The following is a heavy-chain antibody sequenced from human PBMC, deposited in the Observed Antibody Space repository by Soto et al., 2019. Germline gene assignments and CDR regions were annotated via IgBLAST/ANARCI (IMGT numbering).Heavy chain of an antibody. CDR2: IGGSGSTT. CDR1: GFTFSRSG. D-gene: IGHD4-17*01. J-gene: IGHJ6*02. CDR3: AKDNYGDYYYYGMDV. Sequence: VQLVESGGGVVQPGRSLRLSCAASGFTFSRSGMHWVRQAPGKGLEWVSSIGGSGSTTYYADSVKGRFTISRDNSKNTLYLQMNSLTAEDTAVYYCAKDNYGDYYYYGMDVWGQGTTVTVSS. V-gene: IGHV3-23*04.